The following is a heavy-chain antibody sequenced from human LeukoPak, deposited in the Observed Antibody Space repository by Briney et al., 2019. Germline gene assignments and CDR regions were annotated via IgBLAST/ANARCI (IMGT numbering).Heavy chain of an antibody. CDR3: ARGLNEGSNY. V-gene: IGHV4-34*01. CDR2: INHSGST. J-gene: IGHJ4*02. Sequence: SETLSLTCAVYGGSFSGYYWSWIRQPPGKGLEWIGEINHSGSTNYNPSLKSRVTISVDTSKNQFSLKLSSVTAADTAVYYCARGLNEGSNYGGQGTLVTVS. D-gene: IGHD3-10*01. CDR1: GGSFSGYY.